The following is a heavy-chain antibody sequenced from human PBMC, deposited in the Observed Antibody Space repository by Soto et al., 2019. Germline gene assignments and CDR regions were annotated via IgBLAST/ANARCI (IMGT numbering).Heavy chain of an antibody. V-gene: IGHV3-30*03. CDR1: GFTFSSYG. Sequence: GGSLRLSCAASGFTFSSYGMHWVRQAPGKGLEWVAVISYDGSNKYYADSVKGRFTISRDNSKNTLYLQMNSLRAEDTAVYYCARDSRGFRGDYDYWGQGTLVTVSS. J-gene: IGHJ4*02. CDR2: ISYDGSNK. D-gene: IGHD4-17*01. CDR3: ARDSRGFRGDYDY.